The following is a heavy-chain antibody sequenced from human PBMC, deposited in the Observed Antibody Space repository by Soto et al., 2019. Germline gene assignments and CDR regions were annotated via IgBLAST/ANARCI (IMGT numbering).Heavy chain of an antibody. CDR3: ARVWGGAFDI. D-gene: IGHD3-10*01. Sequence: QVQLQESGPGLVKPSETLSLTCTVSGGSISSYYWSWIRQPPRKGLEWIGYIYYSGSTNYNPYLNSLDTISVDTSKNQFSLKLSSVTAADTAVYYCARVWGGAFDIWGQGKMVTVSS. CDR2: IYYSGST. CDR1: GGSISSYY. J-gene: IGHJ3*02. V-gene: IGHV4-59*01.